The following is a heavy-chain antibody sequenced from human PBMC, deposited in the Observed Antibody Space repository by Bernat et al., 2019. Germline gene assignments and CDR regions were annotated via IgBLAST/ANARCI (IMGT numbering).Heavy chain of an antibody. CDR3: ASAPNPSYFDF. CDR1: GGFISSHY. D-gene: IGHD1-14*01. J-gene: IGHJ4*02. Sequence: QVQLRESGPGLVKPSETLSLTCTVSGGFISSHYWSWIRQAPGKGLEFIGHISYTGNTNYNPSLSSRVIISLDMSKNQFSLRLNSVTAADTAIYYCASAPNPSYFDFWGQGTRSPSPQ. CDR2: ISYTGNT. V-gene: IGHV4-59*11.